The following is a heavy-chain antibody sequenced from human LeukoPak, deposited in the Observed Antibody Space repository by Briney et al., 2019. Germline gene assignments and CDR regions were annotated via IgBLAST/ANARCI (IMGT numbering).Heavy chain of an antibody. CDR2: IYYSGST. D-gene: IGHD3-22*01. CDR1: GGSISSYY. Sequence: SETLSLTCTVSGGSISSYYWSWIRQPPGKGLEWGGYIYYSGSTIYNPSLKSRVTISVDTSNTQFCLKLSSVTAADTAVYYCARDTSGYRRGYFDYWGQGTLVTVSS. CDR3: ARDTSGYRRGYFDY. J-gene: IGHJ4*01. V-gene: IGHV4-59*01.